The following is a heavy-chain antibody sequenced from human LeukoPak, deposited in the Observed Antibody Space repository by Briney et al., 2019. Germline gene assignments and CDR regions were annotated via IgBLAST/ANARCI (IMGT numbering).Heavy chain of an antibody. CDR3: AKTLSYSSGWVY. Sequence: GGSLRLSCAASGFTFSSYAMSWVRQAPGKGLEWVSTISGSGSVTYYADSVKGRFTISRDNSKNTLFLQMNSLRAEDTAVYYCAKTLSYSSGWVYWGQGTLVTVSS. D-gene: IGHD6-19*01. V-gene: IGHV3-23*01. J-gene: IGHJ4*02. CDR1: GFTFSSYA. CDR2: ISGSGSVT.